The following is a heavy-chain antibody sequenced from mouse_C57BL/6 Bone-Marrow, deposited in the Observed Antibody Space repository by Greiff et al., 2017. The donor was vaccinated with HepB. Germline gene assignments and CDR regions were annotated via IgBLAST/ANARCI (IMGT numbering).Heavy chain of an antibody. V-gene: IGHV5-12*01. Sequence: KLVESGGGLVQPGGSLKLSCAASGFTFSDYYMYWVRQTPEKRLEWVAYISNGGGSTYYPDTVKGRFTISRDNAKNTLYLQMSRLKSEDTAMYYCARRGDYDPPFAYWGQGTLVTVSA. CDR3: ARRGDYDPPFAY. CDR2: ISNGGGST. D-gene: IGHD2-4*01. CDR1: GFTFSDYY. J-gene: IGHJ3*01.